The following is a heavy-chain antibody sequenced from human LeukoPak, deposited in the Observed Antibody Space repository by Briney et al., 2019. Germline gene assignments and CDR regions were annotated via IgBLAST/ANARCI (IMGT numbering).Heavy chain of an antibody. Sequence: SETLSLTCTVSGGSISSSSYYWSWIRQPPGKGLEWIGEINHSGSTNYNPSLKSRVTISVDTSKNQFSLKLSSVTAADTAVYYCARGGIVATNWGQGTLVTVSS. CDR1: GGSISSSSYY. CDR2: INHSGST. J-gene: IGHJ4*02. CDR3: ARGGIVATN. D-gene: IGHD5-12*01. V-gene: IGHV4-39*07.